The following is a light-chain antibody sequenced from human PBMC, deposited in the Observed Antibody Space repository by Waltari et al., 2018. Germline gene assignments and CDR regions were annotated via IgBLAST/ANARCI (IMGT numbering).Light chain of an antibody. CDR3: AAWDDSLHGHWV. V-gene: IGLV1-44*01. Sequence: QSVLSQPPSASGTPGQRVTISCSGPSSNIGNHVVNWYQQLPGEAPKLLIYRNDQRPSGVPDRFSGSKSGTSASLAISGLQSEDEADYYCAAWDDSLHGHWVFGGGTKVTVL. CDR1: SSNIGNHV. J-gene: IGLJ3*02. CDR2: RND.